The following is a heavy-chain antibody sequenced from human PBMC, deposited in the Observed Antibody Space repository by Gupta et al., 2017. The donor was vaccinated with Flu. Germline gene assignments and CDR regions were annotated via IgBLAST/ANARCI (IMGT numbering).Heavy chain of an antibody. V-gene: IGHV3-66*02. Sequence: QLVEYGGNSVQPGGSLRLSCAASGLAVRSNYISWVRQAPGKGLEWVSVIYSTGNTDYADSVRGRFTISRDSSKNTLFLQMDSLRPEDTALYYGARDFSYSETGGVGAFDIWGQGTMVTVSS. J-gene: IGHJ3*02. CDR3: ARDFSYSETGGVGAFDI. CDR1: GLAVRSNY. D-gene: IGHD7-27*01. CDR2: IYSTGNT.